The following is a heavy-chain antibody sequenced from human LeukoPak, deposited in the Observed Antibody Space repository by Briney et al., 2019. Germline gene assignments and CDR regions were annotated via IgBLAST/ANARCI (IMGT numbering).Heavy chain of an antibody. J-gene: IGHJ3*02. CDR2: LSKSGNT. D-gene: IGHD3-9*01. CDR1: SGGSISSYY. CDR3: ARARYVNSFYAFDI. V-gene: IGHV4-59*01. Sequence: SETLSLTCTVSSGGSISSYYWSWIRLPPGKGLEWIGYLSKSGNTNYSPSLKSRVTIFGDTSRNQFFLKLSSVTAADTAVYYCARARYVNSFYAFDIWGQGTLVTVSS.